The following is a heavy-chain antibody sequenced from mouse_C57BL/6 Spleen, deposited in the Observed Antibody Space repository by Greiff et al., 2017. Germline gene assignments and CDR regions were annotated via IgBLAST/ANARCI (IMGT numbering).Heavy chain of an antibody. CDR2: INPSSGYT. CDR1: GYTFTSYT. J-gene: IGHJ2*01. V-gene: IGHV1-4*01. D-gene: IGHD1-1*01. Sequence: QVQLKQSGAELARPGASVKMSCKASGYTFTSYTMHWVKQRPGQGLEWIGYINPSSGYTKYNQKFKDKATLTADKSSSTAYMQLSSLTSEDSAVYYCAREGSSYSYFDYWGQGTTLTVSS. CDR3: AREGSSYSYFDY.